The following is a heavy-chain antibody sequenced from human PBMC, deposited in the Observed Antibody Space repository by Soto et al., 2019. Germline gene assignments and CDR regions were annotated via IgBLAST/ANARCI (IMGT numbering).Heavy chain of an antibody. V-gene: IGHV4-59*01. J-gene: IGHJ4*02. D-gene: IGHD4-17*01. Sequence: SETLSLTCTVSGGSISSYYWSWIRQPPGKGLEWIGYIYYSGSTNYNPSLKSRVTISVDTSKNQFSLKLSSVTAADTAVYYCARGDYVRIIDYWGKGTLVTVSS. CDR1: GGSISSYY. CDR2: IYYSGST. CDR3: ARGDYVRIIDY.